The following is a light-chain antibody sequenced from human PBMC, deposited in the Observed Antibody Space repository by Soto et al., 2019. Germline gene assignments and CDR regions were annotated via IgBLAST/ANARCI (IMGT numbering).Light chain of an antibody. V-gene: IGKV3-15*01. CDR3: QQYNKWPWT. J-gene: IGKJ1*01. Sequence: EIVLTQSPGTLSLSPVEIATLSCRASQSVSSNLAWYQQKPGQAPRLLVYGASARATGIPARFSGSGSGTEFTLTISSLQSEDFAVYYCQQYNKWPWTFGQGTKVDIK. CDR2: GAS. CDR1: QSVSSN.